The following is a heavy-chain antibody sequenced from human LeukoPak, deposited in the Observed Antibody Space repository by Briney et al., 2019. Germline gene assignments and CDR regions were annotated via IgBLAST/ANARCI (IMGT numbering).Heavy chain of an antibody. D-gene: IGHD5-24*01. CDR2: ISSSSSYI. Sequence: GGSLRLSCAAPGFTFSSYAMNWVRQAPGKGLEWVSSISSSSSYIYYADSVKGRFTISRDNAKNSLYLQMNSLRAEDTAVYYCARDIKMATIFYYYGMDVWGQGTTVTVSS. CDR3: ARDIKMATIFYYYGMDV. V-gene: IGHV3-21*01. J-gene: IGHJ6*02. CDR1: GFTFSSYA.